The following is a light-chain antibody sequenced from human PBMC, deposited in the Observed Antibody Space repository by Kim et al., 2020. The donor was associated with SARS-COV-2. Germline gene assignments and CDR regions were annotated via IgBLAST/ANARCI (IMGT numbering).Light chain of an antibody. CDR3: QAWDNSNVV. J-gene: IGLJ2*01. V-gene: IGLV3-1*01. Sequence: SYELTQPPSVSVSPGQTASITCSGDKLGNTYACWYQQKPGQSPVPVIYQDTKRPSGIPDRFSGSNSGNTATLTISGTQAMDEADYYCQAWDNSNVVFGGGTQLTVL. CDR2: QDT. CDR1: KLGNTY.